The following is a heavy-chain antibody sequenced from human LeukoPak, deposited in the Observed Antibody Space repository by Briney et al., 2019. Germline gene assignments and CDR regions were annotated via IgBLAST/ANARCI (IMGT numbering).Heavy chain of an antibody. CDR3: ARESPYSSSWYRGYYYGMDV. J-gene: IGHJ6*02. D-gene: IGHD6-13*01. CDR1: GFTFSSYW. CDR2: IKQDESEK. V-gene: IGHV3-7*01. Sequence: GGSLRLSCAASGFTFSSYWMSWVRQAPGKGREWVANIKQDESEKYYVDSVKGRFTISRDNAKNSLYLQMNSLRAEDTAVYYCARESPYSSSWYRGYYYGMDVWGQGTTVTVSS.